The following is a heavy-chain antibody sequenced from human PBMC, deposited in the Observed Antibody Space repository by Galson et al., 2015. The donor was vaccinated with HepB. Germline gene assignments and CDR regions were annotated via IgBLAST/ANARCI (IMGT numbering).Heavy chain of an antibody. D-gene: IGHD5-24*01. CDR2: TLYRSKWSI. CDR3: ARVGPGEDCYNSRAHDI. Sequence: CAISGDSVSSNRAAWNWIRQSPSRGLEWLGRTLYRSKWSIDYAASVRSRIIINPDTSNNQVSLQLNSVTPEDTAVYYCARVGPGEDCYNSRAHDIWAHGKMVTVSS. J-gene: IGHJ3*02. V-gene: IGHV6-1*01. CDR1: GDSVSSNRAA.